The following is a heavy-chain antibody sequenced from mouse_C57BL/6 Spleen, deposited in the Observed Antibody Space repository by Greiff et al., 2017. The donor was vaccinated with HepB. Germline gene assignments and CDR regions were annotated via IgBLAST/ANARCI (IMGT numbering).Heavy chain of an antibody. V-gene: IGHV1-4*01. D-gene: IGHD2-5*01. Sequence: VQLQQSGAELARPGASVKMSCKASGYTFTSYTMHWVNQRPGQGLEWIGYINPSSGYTKYNQKFKDKATLTADKSSSTAYMQLSSLTSEDSAVYYCARSNPFDYWGQGTTLTVSS. CDR2: INPSSGYT. CDR1: GYTFTSYT. J-gene: IGHJ2*01. CDR3: ARSNPFDY.